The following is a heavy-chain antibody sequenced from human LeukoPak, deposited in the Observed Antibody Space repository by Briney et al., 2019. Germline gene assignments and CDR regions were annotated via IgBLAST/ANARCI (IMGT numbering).Heavy chain of an antibody. CDR2: ISNSGGDT. Sequence: PGGSLRLSCAASGFTFSSYAMSWVRQAPGKGLEWVAAISNSGGDTFYSDSGKGRFTIARDNSKNTLYLQMNSLRVDDTAVYYCAKEGDFYDILTDYWGQGALVTVSS. V-gene: IGHV3-23*01. D-gene: IGHD3-9*01. CDR1: GFTFSSYA. CDR3: AKEGDFYDILTDY. J-gene: IGHJ4*02.